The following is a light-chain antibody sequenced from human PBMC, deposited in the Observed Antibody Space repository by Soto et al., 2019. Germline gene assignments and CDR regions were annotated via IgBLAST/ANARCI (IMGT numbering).Light chain of an antibody. V-gene: IGKV1-39*01. CDR2: AAS. Sequence: DIQMTQSPSSLSASVGDRDTITCRASQSISSYLNWYQQKPGKAPKLLIYAASSMQSGVPSRFSGSGSETDFTLTISSLQPDDSATYYCQQSFSPLWTFGQGTKVEV. CDR1: QSISSY. CDR3: QQSFSPLWT. J-gene: IGKJ1*01.